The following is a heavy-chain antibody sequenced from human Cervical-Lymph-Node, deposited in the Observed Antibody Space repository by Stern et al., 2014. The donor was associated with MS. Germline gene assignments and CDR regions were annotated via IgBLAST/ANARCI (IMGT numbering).Heavy chain of an antibody. Sequence: EVQLVQSGAGVIKPGESLRISCEGSGYSFSTHWIGWVRQMPGGGLEWMGMIYPDDSDTQFSPSFEGRITMSVDKSRNIASLQWSSVRASDTAMYYCAAAHNYGLDAFDVWGQGTMVIVSS. CDR2: IYPDDSDT. D-gene: IGHD5-24*01. CDR1: GYSFSTHW. J-gene: IGHJ3*01. V-gene: IGHV5-51*01. CDR3: AAAHNYGLDAFDV.